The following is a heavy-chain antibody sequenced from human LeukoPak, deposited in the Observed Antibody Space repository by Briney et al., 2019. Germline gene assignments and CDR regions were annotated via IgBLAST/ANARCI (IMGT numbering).Heavy chain of an antibody. CDR2: IYNSGST. V-gene: IGHV4-4*07. Sequence: ASETLSLTCTVSGGSISSYYWSWIRQPAGKGLEWIGRIYNSGSTNYNPSLWSRVTISVDTSTNQFSLKLSSVTAADTAVYYCARGYSSRWNSEFFDYWGQGTLVTVSS. D-gene: IGHD6-13*01. CDR3: ARGYSSRWNSEFFDY. CDR1: GGSISSYY. J-gene: IGHJ4*02.